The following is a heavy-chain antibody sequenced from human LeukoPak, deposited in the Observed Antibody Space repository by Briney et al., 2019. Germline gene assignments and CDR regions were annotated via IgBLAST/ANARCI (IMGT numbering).Heavy chain of an antibody. Sequence: GGSLRLSCAASGFTFSSYAMHWVRQAPGKGLEWVAVISYDGSNKYYADSVKGRFTISRDNSKNTLYLQMNSLRAEDTAVYYCASTKGYSSGWYGGYYYMDVWGKGTTVTISS. CDR2: ISYDGSNK. CDR3: ASTKGYSSGWYGGYYYMDV. J-gene: IGHJ6*03. CDR1: GFTFSSYA. D-gene: IGHD6-19*01. V-gene: IGHV3-30*14.